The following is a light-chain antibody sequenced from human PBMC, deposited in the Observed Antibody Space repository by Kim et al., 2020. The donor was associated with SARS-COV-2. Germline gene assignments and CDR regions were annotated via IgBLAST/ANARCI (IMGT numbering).Light chain of an antibody. Sequence: GTSPCTGRSSNIGAGYDVHWYQQLPGTAPKLLIYGNSNRPSGVPDRFSGSKSGTSASLAITGLQAEDEADYYCQSYDSSLSALYVFGTGTKVTVL. CDR2: GNS. CDR3: QSYDSSLSALYV. J-gene: IGLJ1*01. CDR1: SSNIGAGYD. V-gene: IGLV1-40*01.